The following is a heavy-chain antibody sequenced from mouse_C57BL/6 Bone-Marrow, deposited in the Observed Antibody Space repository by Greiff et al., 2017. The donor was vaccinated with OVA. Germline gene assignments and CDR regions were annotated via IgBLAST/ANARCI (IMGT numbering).Heavy chain of an antibody. CDR3: ERAIPRGRSYVFDY. CDR2: IDPSDSYT. V-gene: IGHV1-69*01. J-gene: IGHJ2*01. Sequence: VQLQQPGAELVMPGASVKLSCKASGYTFTSYWMHWVKQRPGQGLEWIGEIDPSDSYTNYNQKFKGKSTLTVDKSSSTAYMPLSSLTSEDSAVYYCERAIPRGRSYVFDYWGEGTTLTVSS. D-gene: IGHD1-1*01. CDR1: GYTFTSYW.